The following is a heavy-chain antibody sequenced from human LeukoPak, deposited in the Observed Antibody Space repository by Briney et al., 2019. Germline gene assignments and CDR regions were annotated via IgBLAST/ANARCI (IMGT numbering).Heavy chain of an antibody. CDR3: ARDFQAGHDY. CDR1: GLTFSSYA. J-gene: IGHJ4*02. D-gene: IGHD3-10*01. Sequence: PGGSLRLSCAASGLTFSSYAMSWVRQAPGKGLEWVSAISGSSGHTYYADSVKGRFTISRDNSKNTLYLQMNSLRAEDTAVYYCARDFQAGHDYWGQGTLVTVSS. CDR2: ISGSSGHT. V-gene: IGHV3-23*01.